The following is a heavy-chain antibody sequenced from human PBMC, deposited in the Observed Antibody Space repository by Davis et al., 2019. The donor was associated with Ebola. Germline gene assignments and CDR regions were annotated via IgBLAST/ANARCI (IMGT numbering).Heavy chain of an antibody. Sequence: GGSLRLSCAASGFTFSSYGMHWVRQAPGKGLEWVAFIRYDGSNKYYADSVKGRFTISRDNSKNTLYLQMNSLRAEDTAVYYCAREVVVVVAATPSGYYYYGMDVWGKGTTVTVSS. V-gene: IGHV3-30*02. CDR3: AREVVVVVAATPSGYYYYGMDV. D-gene: IGHD2-15*01. J-gene: IGHJ6*04. CDR2: IRYDGSNK. CDR1: GFTFSSYG.